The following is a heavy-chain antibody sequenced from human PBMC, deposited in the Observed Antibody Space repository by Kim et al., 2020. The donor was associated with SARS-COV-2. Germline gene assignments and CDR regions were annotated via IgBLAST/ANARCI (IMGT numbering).Heavy chain of an antibody. CDR1: GGSISSGGYS. CDR2: IYHSGST. V-gene: IGHV4-30-2*01. CDR3: ARVYGSGYVDY. J-gene: IGHJ4*02. Sequence: SETLSLTCAVSGGSISSGGYSWSWIRQPPGKGLEWIGYIYHSGSTYYNPSLKSRVTISVDRSKNQFSLKLSSVTAADTAVYYCARVYGSGYVDYWGQGT. D-gene: IGHD2-15*01.